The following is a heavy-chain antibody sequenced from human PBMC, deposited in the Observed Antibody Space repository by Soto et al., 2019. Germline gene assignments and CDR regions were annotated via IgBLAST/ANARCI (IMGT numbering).Heavy chain of an antibody. CDR1: GGTFSSYA. J-gene: IGHJ6*03. V-gene: IGHV1-8*02. CDR2: IIPIFGNT. D-gene: IGHD3-3*01. CDR3: ARSGTVFGVVITYYYMDV. Sequence: GASVKVSCKASGGTFSSYAISWVRQAPGQGLEWMGGIIPIFGNTGYAQKFQGRVTMTRNTSISTAYMELSSLRSEDTAVYYCARSGTVFGVVITYYYMDVWGKGTTVTVSS.